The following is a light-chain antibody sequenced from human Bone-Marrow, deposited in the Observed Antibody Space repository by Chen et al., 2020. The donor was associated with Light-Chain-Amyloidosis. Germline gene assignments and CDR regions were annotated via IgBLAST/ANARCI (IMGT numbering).Light chain of an antibody. J-gene: IGKJ4*01. CDR2: DAS. V-gene: IGKV3-11*01. Sequence: EIVLTQSPATLSLSPGERATLSCRASQSVSSYLAWFQQKPGQAPRLLIYDASNRATGIPGRFSGSGSGTDFTLTISSLEPEDFAVYYCQQRSNWRVTFGGGTKVEIK. CDR3: QQRSNWRVT. CDR1: QSVSSY.